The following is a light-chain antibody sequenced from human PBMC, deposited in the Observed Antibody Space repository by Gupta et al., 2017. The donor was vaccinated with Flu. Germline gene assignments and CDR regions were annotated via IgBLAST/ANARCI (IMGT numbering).Light chain of an antibody. Sequence: QSALTQSASVSGSPGQSITTSCTGTSSDVGGYNYVSWYQQPPGKAPNLMICEVRNRPSGVSNRFAGSNSCNTASLTITALQAEDEADYYCSTYTSSSTWVFSGVTKLTVL. CDR1: SSDVGGYNY. CDR3: STYTSSSTWV. J-gene: IGLJ3*02. V-gene: IGLV2-14*01. CDR2: EVR.